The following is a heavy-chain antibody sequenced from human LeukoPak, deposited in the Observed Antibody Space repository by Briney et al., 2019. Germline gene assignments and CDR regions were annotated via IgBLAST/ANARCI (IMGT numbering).Heavy chain of an antibody. Sequence: PSETLSLTCTVSGGSISSYYWSWIRQPPGKGLEWIGYIYYSGSTNYSPSLKSRVTISVDTSKNQFSLKLSSVTAADTAVYYCARSGSVSYYYYYGMDVWGQGTTVTVSS. J-gene: IGHJ6*02. CDR1: GGSISSYY. D-gene: IGHD3-10*01. CDR3: ARSGSVSYYYYYGMDV. V-gene: IGHV4-59*01. CDR2: IYYSGST.